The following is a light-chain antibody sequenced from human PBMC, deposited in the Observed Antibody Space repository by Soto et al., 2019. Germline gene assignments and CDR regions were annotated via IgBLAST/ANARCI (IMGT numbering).Light chain of an antibody. V-gene: IGKV3-20*01. J-gene: IGKJ1*01. Sequence: ETVLTQSPGTLSLSPGERATLFCRASQSITSNHLAWYQQKPGQAPRVLIYGASSRDTGIPNRFSGSGSGTDFTLTISRLEPEDFAVYYCQQHGTSPPSWTFGQGTKVEI. CDR3: QQHGTSPPSWT. CDR1: QSITSNH. CDR2: GAS.